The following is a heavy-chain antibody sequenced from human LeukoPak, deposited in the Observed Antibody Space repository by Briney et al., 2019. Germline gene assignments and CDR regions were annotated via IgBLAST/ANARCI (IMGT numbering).Heavy chain of an antibody. CDR2: INPNSGGT. Sequence: GASVKVSCKASGYTFTGYYMHWVRQAPGQGLEWMGWINPNSGGTNYAQKFQGRVTMTRDTSISTAYMELSRLRSDDTAAYYCARADYYDSSGYYPLDYWGQGTLVTVSS. CDR3: ARADYYDSSGYYPLDY. V-gene: IGHV1-2*02. J-gene: IGHJ4*02. D-gene: IGHD3-22*01. CDR1: GYTFTGYY.